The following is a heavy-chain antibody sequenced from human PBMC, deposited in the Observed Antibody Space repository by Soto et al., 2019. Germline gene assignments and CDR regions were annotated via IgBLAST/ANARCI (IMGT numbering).Heavy chain of an antibody. D-gene: IGHD2-21*02. CDR2: IYYSGST. V-gene: IGHV4-59*01. CDR3: ARGIVVVTARTSYNWFDP. J-gene: IGHJ5*02. Sequence: QVQLQESGPGLVKPSETLSLTCTVSGGSISSYYWSWIRQPPGKGLEWIGYIYYSGSTNYNPSLKSRVTISVDTSKNQFSLKLSSVTAADTAVYYCARGIVVVTARTSYNWFDPWGQGTLVTVSS. CDR1: GGSISSYY.